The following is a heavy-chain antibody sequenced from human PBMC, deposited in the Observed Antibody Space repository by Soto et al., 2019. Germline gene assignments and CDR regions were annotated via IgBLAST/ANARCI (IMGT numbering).Heavy chain of an antibody. Sequence: SETLSLTCTVSGGSISSGGYYWSWIRQHPGKGLEWIGYIYYSGSTYYNPSLKSRVTISVDTSKNQFSLKLSSVTAADTAVYYCARDRSLPAAFDIWGQGTMVTVSS. D-gene: IGHD1-26*01. CDR2: IYYSGST. V-gene: IGHV4-31*03. CDR1: GGSISSGGYY. J-gene: IGHJ3*02. CDR3: ARDRSLPAAFDI.